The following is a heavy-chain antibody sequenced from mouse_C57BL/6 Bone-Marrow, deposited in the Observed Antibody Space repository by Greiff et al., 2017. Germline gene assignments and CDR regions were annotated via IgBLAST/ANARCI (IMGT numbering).Heavy chain of an antibody. Sequence: QVQLQQSGPELVKPGASVKLSCKASGYTFTSYDINWVKQRPGQGLEWLGWIYPRDGSTKYNEQFKGKDTLTVDTSSSTAYMELHSLTSADAAVYCCARGGDTVFDYWGQGTTLTVSS. CDR2: IYPRDGST. CDR3: ARGGDTVFDY. CDR1: GYTFTSYD. V-gene: IGHV1-85*01. D-gene: IGHD3-3*01. J-gene: IGHJ2*01.